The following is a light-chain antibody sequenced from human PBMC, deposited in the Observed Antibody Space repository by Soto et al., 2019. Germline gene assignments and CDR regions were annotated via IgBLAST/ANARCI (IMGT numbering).Light chain of an antibody. CDR1: SSDVGGYNY. CDR2: DVS. Sequence: QSALTQPASVSGSPGQSITISCTGTSSDVGGYNYVSWYQQHPGKAPKLMIYDVSNRPSGVSNRFSGSKSGNTASLTISGLQAEDEADYYCSSYTSSSPWVFGGWTKLTVL. J-gene: IGLJ3*02. V-gene: IGLV2-14*01. CDR3: SSYTSSSPWV.